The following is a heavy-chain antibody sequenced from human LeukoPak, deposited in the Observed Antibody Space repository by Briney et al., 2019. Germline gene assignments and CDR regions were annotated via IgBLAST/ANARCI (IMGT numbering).Heavy chain of an antibody. CDR1: GGSISSSSYY. J-gene: IGHJ3*02. CDR3: ARESTEVPGAFHI. V-gene: IGHV4-39*02. CDR2: IYYSGST. D-gene: IGHD7-27*01. Sequence: SETLSLTWTVSGGSISSSSYYWGWIRQPPGKGLEWIGSIYYSGSTYYNPSLKSRVTISVDTSKNQFSLKLSSVTAADTAVYYCARESTEVPGAFHIWGQGTMVTVSS.